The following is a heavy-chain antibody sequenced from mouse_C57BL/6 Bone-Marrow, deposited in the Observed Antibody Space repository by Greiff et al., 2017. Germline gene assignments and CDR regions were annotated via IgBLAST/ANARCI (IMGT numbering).Heavy chain of an antibody. CDR2: ISGGGGNT. CDR3: VRHSYGSSYGAMDY. CDR1: GFTFSSYT. J-gene: IGHJ4*01. V-gene: IGHV5-9*01. Sequence: EVHLVESGGGLVKPGGSLKLSCAASGFTFSSYTMSWVRQTPEKRLEWVATISGGGGNTYYPDSVKGRFTISRDNAKNTLDLQMSSLRSEDTALYYCVRHSYGSSYGAMDYWGQGTSVTVSS. D-gene: IGHD1-1*01.